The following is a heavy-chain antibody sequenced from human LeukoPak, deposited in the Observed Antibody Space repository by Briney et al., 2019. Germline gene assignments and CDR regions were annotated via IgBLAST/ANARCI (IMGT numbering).Heavy chain of an antibody. D-gene: IGHD1-26*01. CDR1: TSY. J-gene: IGHJ4*02. CDR3: ASFAGGATTFYFDY. V-gene: IGHV1-18*01. Sequence: GASVKVSCTATSYISWVRQAPGQGLEWMGWIGSYEGDTYYAQKFQGRVTVTTDTSTSTAYMELRSLTSDDTAVYYCASFAGGATTFYFDYWGQGTLVTVSS. CDR2: IGSYEGDT.